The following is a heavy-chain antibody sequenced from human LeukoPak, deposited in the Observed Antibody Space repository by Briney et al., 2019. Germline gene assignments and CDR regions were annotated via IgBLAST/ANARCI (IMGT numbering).Heavy chain of an antibody. CDR3: ARELRYSSSTFDI. D-gene: IGHD5-18*01. CDR1: GFTFSTYR. V-gene: IGHV3-64*02. J-gene: IGHJ3*02. Sequence: GGSLRLSCVASGFTFSTYRMHWVRQTPGKGLEYVSGINANGDSTYYAESVKGTFTVSRDNSKNTLYPQMGSLRADDMAIYYCARELRYSSSTFDIWGQGTMVTVYS. CDR2: INANGDST.